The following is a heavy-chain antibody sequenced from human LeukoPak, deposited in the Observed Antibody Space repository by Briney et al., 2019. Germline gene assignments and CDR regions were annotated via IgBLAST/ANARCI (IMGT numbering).Heavy chain of an antibody. CDR3: GKTTAGYSSGQKPAWPVDY. CDR2: IFGSGGSP. D-gene: IGHD5-18*01. CDR1: GFTFGSFA. V-gene: IGHV3-23*01. J-gene: IGHJ4*02. Sequence: LPGGSLRLCCEASGFTFGSFAMSWVRQAPGKGLDWIAGIFGSGGSPHYADSVKGRFTISRDNSKNTVYLQINSLRAEDTAVYYCGKTTAGYSSGQKPAWPVDYWGQGTLVTVSS.